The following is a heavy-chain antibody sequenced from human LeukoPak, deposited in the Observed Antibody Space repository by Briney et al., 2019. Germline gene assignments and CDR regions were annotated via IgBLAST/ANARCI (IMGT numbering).Heavy chain of an antibody. V-gene: IGHV4-59*12. D-gene: IGHD2-21*02. CDR1: GGSITTYF. CDR2: INYSGST. CDR3: ARGLYCGGDCYADGLDS. Sequence: SQTLSLTCTVSGGSITTYFWSWIRQPPGKGLEWIGFINYSGSTNSNPALKSRVTMSIDTSRNHFSLTLSSVTAAGTAVYYCARGLYCGGDCYADGLDSWGEGAMVTV. J-gene: IGHJ3*02.